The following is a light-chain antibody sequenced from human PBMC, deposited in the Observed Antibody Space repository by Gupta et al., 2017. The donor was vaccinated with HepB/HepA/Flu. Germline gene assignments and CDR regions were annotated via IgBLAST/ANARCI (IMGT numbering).Light chain of an antibody. Sequence: QSAPTQPPSASGSPGQSVTIPCPGTSSDLGAYNFVSWYQQHPGKAPKLIIYDVFQRPSGVPDRFSGSKSGNTASLTFSGLQAEDEADYYCFSYAGNDNWVFGGGTKVTVL. V-gene: IGLV2-8*01. CDR2: DVF. J-gene: IGLJ1*01. CDR3: FSYAGNDNWV. CDR1: SSDLGAYNF.